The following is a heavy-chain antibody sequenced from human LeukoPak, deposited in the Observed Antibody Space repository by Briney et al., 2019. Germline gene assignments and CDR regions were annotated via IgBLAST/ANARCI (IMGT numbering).Heavy chain of an antibody. J-gene: IGHJ6*02. CDR2: ICSGGST. CDR1: GFTVSSNY. CDR3: AKDLWDGYYYDSSGYGMDV. V-gene: IGHV3-53*01. Sequence: GGSLRLSCAASGFTVSSNYMSWVRQAPGKGLEWVSVICSGGSTYYADSVKGRFTISRDNSKNTLYLQMNSLRAEDTAVYYCAKDLWDGYYYDSSGYGMDVWGQGTTVTVSS. D-gene: IGHD3-22*01.